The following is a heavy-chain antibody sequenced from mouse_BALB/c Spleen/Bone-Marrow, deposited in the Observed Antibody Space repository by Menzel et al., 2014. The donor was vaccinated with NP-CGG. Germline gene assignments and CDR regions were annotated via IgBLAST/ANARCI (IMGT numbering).Heavy chain of an antibody. CDR2: IWRGGST. J-gene: IGHJ4*01. CDR1: GFSLTTYG. V-gene: IGHV2-5-1*01. CDR3: ARYLGGTMDY. Sequence: VQLVESGPSLVQPSQSLSITCTVSGFSLTTYGVHWVRQSPGKGLEWLGVIWRGGSTDYSAAFMSRLSITKDNSKSQVFFKMDSLQADDTAIYYCARYLGGTMDYWGQGTSVTVSS. D-gene: IGHD2-12*01.